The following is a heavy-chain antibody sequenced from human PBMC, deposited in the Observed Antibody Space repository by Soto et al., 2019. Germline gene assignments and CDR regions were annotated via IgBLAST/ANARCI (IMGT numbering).Heavy chain of an antibody. CDR3: ARGRTRALDY. J-gene: IGHJ4*02. V-gene: IGHV1-18*01. CDR1: GYIFTSQG. Sequence: QIQLVQSGAEVKKPGASVKVSCKASGYIFTSQGISWVRQAPGQGLEWMGWISTYNGNPNYAQKLQGRVTMTTNTSTTTAFLALRSLTSDDTAVYYCARGRTRALDYCGQGTPVIVSS. CDR2: ISTYNGNP. D-gene: IGHD1-1*01.